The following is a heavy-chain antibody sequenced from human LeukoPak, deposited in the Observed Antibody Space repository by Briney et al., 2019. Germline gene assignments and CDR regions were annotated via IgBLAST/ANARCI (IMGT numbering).Heavy chain of an antibody. J-gene: IGHJ4*02. V-gene: IGHV1-69*13. CDR1: GGTFSSYA. D-gene: IGHD3-22*01. CDR2: IIPIFGTA. CDR3: ARVPNYYDSSGVVY. Sequence: GASVKGSCKASGGTFSSYAISWVRQAPGQGLEWMGGIIPIFGTANYAQKFQGRVTITADESTSTAYMELSSLRSEDTAVYYCARVPNYYDSSGVVYWGQGTLVTVSS.